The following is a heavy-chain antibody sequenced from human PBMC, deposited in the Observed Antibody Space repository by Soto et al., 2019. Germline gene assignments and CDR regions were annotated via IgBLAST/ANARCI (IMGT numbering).Heavy chain of an antibody. CDR1: CYTYPIHG. CDR2: ISAYNGNT. V-gene: IGHV1-18*01. Sequence: ASVPVSCKASCYTYPIHGSTWVRQNPGQGLEWMGWISAYNGNTNYTQNLQGRITMTTDTSTSTAYMELRSLRSDDTAVYYCARDLGGYNSIAAYWGQGALVTVPQ. J-gene: IGHJ4*02. D-gene: IGHD5-12*01. CDR3: ARDLGGYNSIAAY.